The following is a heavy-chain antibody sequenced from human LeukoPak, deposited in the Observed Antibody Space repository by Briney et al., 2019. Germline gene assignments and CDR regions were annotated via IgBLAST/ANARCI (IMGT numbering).Heavy chain of an antibody. V-gene: IGHV4-59*08. CDR1: GGSISTYY. D-gene: IGHD2-2*01. J-gene: IGHJ6*02. CDR3: ARSITRYYYFGMDV. CDR2: IYYSGST. Sequence: SETLSLTCSVSGGSISTYYWTWIRQPPGKGLEWIGYIYYSGSTHYNPSLKSRVTISVDTSKNQVSLRLSSVTAADTAMYYCARSITRYYYFGMDVWGQGTTVTVSS.